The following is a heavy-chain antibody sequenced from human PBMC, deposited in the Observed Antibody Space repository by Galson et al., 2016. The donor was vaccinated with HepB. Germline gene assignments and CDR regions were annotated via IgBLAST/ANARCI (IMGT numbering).Heavy chain of an antibody. D-gene: IGHD6-6*01. CDR1: GGSFSTYT. V-gene: IGHV1-69*13. CDR2: IIPIFGAA. J-gene: IGHJ1*01. CDR3: ARDRPGIAALFAS. Sequence: SVKVSCKASGGSFSTYTTSWLRQAPGQGPEWMGGIIPIFGAANYAQKFQGRVPMTADESTSTAYMELTSLSSEDTAVYYCARDRPGIAALFASWGQGTLVTVSS.